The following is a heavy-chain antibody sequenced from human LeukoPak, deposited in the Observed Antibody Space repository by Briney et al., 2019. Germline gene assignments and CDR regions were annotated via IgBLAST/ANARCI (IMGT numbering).Heavy chain of an antibody. J-gene: IGHJ4*02. Sequence: SETLSLTCTVSGGSISSDSYYWGWIRQPPGKGLEWIGSIYYSGSTYYNPSLKSRVTISVDTSKNQFSLKLSSVTAADTAVYYCARQGPDYYGSGSYFDYWGQGTLVTVSS. CDR1: GGSISSDSYY. CDR3: ARQGPDYYGSGSYFDY. CDR2: IYYSGST. D-gene: IGHD3-10*01. V-gene: IGHV4-39*01.